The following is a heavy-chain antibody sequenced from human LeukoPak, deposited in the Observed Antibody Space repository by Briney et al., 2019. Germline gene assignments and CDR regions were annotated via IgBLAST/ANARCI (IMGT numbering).Heavy chain of an antibody. Sequence: PSETLSLTCTVSGGSISSYYWSWIRQPAGKGLEWIGRIYTSGSTNYNPSLKSRVTMSVDTSKNQFSLKLSSVTAADTAVYYCARVQVLDYYDRSGAYYMDVWGKGTTVTVSS. J-gene: IGHJ6*03. V-gene: IGHV4-4*07. CDR2: IYTSGST. D-gene: IGHD3-22*01. CDR3: ARVQVLDYYDRSGAYYMDV. CDR1: GGSISSYY.